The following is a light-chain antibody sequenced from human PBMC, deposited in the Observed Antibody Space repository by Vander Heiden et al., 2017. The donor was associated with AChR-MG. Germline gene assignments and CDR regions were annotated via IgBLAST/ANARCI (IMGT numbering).Light chain of an antibody. Sequence: DIQMTQSPSSLSASIGDRVTITCQASHDIRAYLNWYQQKPGEAPKLLIYDATFLEKGVPSRFSGSGSGTDFTLTITNLQPEDIATYYCQEDNDLNTFGQGTKLDLK. CDR2: DAT. CDR3: QEDNDLNT. V-gene: IGKV1-33*01. J-gene: IGKJ2*01. CDR1: HDIRAY.